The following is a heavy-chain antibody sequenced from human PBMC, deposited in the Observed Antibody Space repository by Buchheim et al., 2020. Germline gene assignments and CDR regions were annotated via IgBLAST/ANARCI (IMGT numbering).Heavy chain of an antibody. D-gene: IGHD3-9*01. Sequence: QVQLQQWGAGLLKPSETLSLTCAVYGGSFSGYYWSWIRQPPGKGLEWIGEINHSGSTNYNPSLKSRVTISVDTSKNQFSLTLSSVTAADTAVYYCARFRSLLTGYYNLDYWGQGTL. J-gene: IGHJ4*02. V-gene: IGHV4-34*01. CDR1: GGSFSGYY. CDR2: INHSGST. CDR3: ARFRSLLTGYYNLDY.